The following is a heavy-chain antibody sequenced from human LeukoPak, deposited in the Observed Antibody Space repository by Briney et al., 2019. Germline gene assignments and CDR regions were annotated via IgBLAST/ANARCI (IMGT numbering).Heavy chain of an antibody. D-gene: IGHD3-10*01. CDR1: GYTFTGYY. Sequence: ASVKVSCKASGYTFTGYYMHWVRQAPGQGLEWMGWINPNSGGTNYAQKFQGRVTMTRDTSTSTAYMELSRLRSDDTAVFYCARVYYYASGRLDSWGQGTLITVSS. CDR2: INPNSGGT. J-gene: IGHJ4*02. CDR3: ARVYYYASGRLDS. V-gene: IGHV1-2*02.